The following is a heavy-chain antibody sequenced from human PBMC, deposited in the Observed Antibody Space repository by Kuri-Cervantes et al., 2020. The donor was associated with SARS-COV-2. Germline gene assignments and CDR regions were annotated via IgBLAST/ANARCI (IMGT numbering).Heavy chain of an antibody. V-gene: IGHV3-30*02. J-gene: IGHJ4*02. CDR3: AKDSPEEPNWGWVDY. D-gene: IGHD7-27*01. CDR2: IRYDGSNK. CDR1: GFTFSSYG. Sequence: GESLKISCAASGFTFSSYGMHWVRQAPGKGLEWVAFIRYDGSNKYYADSVKGRFTISRDNSKNTLYLQMNSLRAEDTAVYYCAKDSPEEPNWGWVDYWGQGTLVTVSS.